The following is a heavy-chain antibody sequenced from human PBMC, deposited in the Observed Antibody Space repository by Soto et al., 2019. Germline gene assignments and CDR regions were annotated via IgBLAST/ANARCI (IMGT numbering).Heavy chain of an antibody. D-gene: IGHD5-12*01. Sequence: SETLSLTCAVSGGSISSGGYSWSWIRQPPGKGLEWIGYIYHSGSTYYNPSLKGRVTISVDRSKNQFSLKLSSVTAADTAVYYCARDVSGYARFDSWGQGTPVTVSS. CDR3: ARDVSGYARFDS. CDR1: GGSISSGGYS. J-gene: IGHJ4*02. CDR2: IYHSGST. V-gene: IGHV4-30-2*01.